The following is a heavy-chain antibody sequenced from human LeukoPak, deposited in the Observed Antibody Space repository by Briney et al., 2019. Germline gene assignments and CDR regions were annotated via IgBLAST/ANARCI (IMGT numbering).Heavy chain of an antibody. Sequence: GGSLRLSCAASGFTFSDYYMSWLRQAPGKGLEWVSYISSSGSTIYYADSVKGRFTISRDNAKNSLYLQMNSLRAEDTAVYYCAKKGDIVVVPAAIMIDYWGQGTLVTVSS. J-gene: IGHJ4*02. CDR3: AKKGDIVVVPAAIMIDY. CDR2: ISSSGSTI. V-gene: IGHV3-11*01. CDR1: GFTFSDYY. D-gene: IGHD2-2*01.